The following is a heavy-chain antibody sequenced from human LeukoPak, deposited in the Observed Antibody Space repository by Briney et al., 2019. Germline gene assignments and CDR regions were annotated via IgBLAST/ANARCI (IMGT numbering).Heavy chain of an antibody. V-gene: IGHV1-69*13. CDR1: GGTFSRSA. CDR2: IIPIFGTA. CDR3: ARVVLERRYYYYGMDV. Sequence: SVKVSCTASGGTFSRSATSWVRQAPGQGREWRGGIIPIFGTANYAQKLKGRVTITADESTSTAYMELSSLRYEDTAVYYCARVVLERRYYYYGMDVWGKGTTVTVSS. J-gene: IGHJ6*04. D-gene: IGHD1-1*01.